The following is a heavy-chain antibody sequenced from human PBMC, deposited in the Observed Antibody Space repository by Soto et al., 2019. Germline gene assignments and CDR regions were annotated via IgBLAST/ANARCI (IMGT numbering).Heavy chain of an antibody. CDR1: GYTFTSYG. CDR3: ARVYCGGDCSLYYFDY. Sequence: ASVKVSCKASGYTFTSYGISWVRQAPGQGLERMGWISAYNGNTNYAQKLQGRVTMTTDTSTSTAYMELRILRSDDTAVYFCARVYCGGDCSLYYFDYWGQGTLVTVSS. D-gene: IGHD2-21*01. J-gene: IGHJ4*02. CDR2: ISAYNGNT. V-gene: IGHV1-18*01.